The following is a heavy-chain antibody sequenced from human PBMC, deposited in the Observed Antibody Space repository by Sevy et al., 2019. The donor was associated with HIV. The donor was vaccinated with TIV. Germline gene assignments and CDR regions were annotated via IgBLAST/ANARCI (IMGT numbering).Heavy chain of an antibody. Sequence: ASVKVSCKASGYTFTGYYMHWVRQAPGQGLEWMGWINPNSGGTNYAQKFQGRVTMTRDTSISTTYMELSRLRSDDTAVYYCARERGDPYSSSWYIDYWGQGTLVTVSS. J-gene: IGHJ4*02. CDR3: ARERGDPYSSSWYIDY. CDR1: GYTFTGYY. D-gene: IGHD6-13*01. V-gene: IGHV1-2*02. CDR2: INPNSGGT.